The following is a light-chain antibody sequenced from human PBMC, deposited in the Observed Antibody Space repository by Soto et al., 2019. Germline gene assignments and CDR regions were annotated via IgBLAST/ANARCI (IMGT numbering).Light chain of an antibody. J-gene: IGKJ1*01. CDR3: QQYNGYWT. CDR2: EAS. CDR1: QSISDS. V-gene: IGKV1-5*03. Sequence: DIQMTQSPSTLSASVGDRVTITCRASQSISDSLAWYQQKPGKAPKLLIYEASNLKSGVPSGFSGSGSGTEYTLTISSLQPDDFASYYCQQYNGYWTFGQGTKVEIK.